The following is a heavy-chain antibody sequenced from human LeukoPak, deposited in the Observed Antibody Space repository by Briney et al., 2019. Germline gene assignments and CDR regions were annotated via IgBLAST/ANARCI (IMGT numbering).Heavy chain of an antibody. Sequence: GGSLRLSCVASGFTFSSRDWMTWVRQAPGKGLEWVANIKQDGSEKNYVDSVKGRFTISRDNAKNSVDLQMNSLRAEDTAVYYCARDVDYSFDYWGQGTLVTVSS. D-gene: IGHD3-10*01. CDR1: GFTFSSRDW. J-gene: IGHJ4*02. CDR2: IKQDGSEK. V-gene: IGHV3-7*01. CDR3: ARDVDYSFDY.